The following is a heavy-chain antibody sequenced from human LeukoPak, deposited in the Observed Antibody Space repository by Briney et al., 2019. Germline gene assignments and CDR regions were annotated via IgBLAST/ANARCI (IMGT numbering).Heavy chain of an antibody. J-gene: IGHJ4*02. CDR1: GYTFTGYY. CDR2: INPNSGGT. Sequence: GASVKVSCKASGYTFTGYYMHWVRQAPGQGLEWMGWINPNSGGTNYAQKFQGRVTMTRDTSISTAYMELSRPRSDDTAVYYCARGQGTVTTEYYFDYWGQGTLVTVSS. V-gene: IGHV1-2*02. D-gene: IGHD4-17*01. CDR3: ARGQGTVTTEYYFDY.